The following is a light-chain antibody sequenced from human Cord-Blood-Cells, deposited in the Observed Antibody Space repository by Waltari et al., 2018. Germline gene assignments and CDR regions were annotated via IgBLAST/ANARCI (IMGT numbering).Light chain of an antibody. V-gene: IGKV3-15*01. CDR2: GAS. Sequence: EIVMTQSPATLSVSPGERATLSCRASPSVSSNLAWYQQKPGHAPRLLIYGASTRATGIPARFSVSGSGTEFTLTISSLQSEDFAVYYCQQYNNWPHTFGQGTKLEIK. CDR3: QQYNNWPHT. J-gene: IGKJ2*01. CDR1: PSVSSN.